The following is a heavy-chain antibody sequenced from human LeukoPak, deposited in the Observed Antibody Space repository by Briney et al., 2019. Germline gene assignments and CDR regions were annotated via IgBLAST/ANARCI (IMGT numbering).Heavy chain of an antibody. D-gene: IGHD6-6*01. Sequence: SETLSLTCAVYGGSFSGYYWSWIRQPPGKGLEWIGEINHSGSTNYNPSLKSRVTISVDTSKNQFSLKLSSVTAADTAVYYCERGAARRSLWYFDLWGRGTLVTVSS. CDR2: INHSGST. CDR1: GGSFSGYY. CDR3: ERGAARRSLWYFDL. V-gene: IGHV4-34*01. J-gene: IGHJ2*01.